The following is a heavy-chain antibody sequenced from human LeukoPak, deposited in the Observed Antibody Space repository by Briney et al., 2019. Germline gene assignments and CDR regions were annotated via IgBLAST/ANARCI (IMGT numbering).Heavy chain of an antibody. J-gene: IGHJ6*03. V-gene: IGHV4-61*02. Sequence: PPETLSLTCTVSGGSISSGSYYWSWIRQPAGKGLEWIGRIYTSGSTNYNPSLKSRVTISVDTSKNQFSLKLSSVTAADTAVYYCARDTPHYDILTGSLYYYYMDVWGKGTTVTISS. CDR3: ARDTPHYDILTGSLYYYYMDV. D-gene: IGHD3-9*01. CDR1: GGSISSGSYY. CDR2: IYTSGST.